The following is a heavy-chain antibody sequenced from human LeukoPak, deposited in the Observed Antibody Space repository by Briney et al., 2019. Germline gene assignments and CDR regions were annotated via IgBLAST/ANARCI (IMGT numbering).Heavy chain of an antibody. V-gene: IGHV3-66*01. CDR1: GFTVSSNN. D-gene: IGHD1-1*01. CDR2: IYRSGNT. CDR3: ASTSGPGTTPYFDY. Sequence: PGGSLRLSCAASGFTVSSNNMSWVRQAPGKGLEWVSVIYRSGNTYYADSVKGRFTISRDSTRNTVFLQMNSLRAEDTALYFCASTSGPGTTPYFDYWGQGTLVTVSS. J-gene: IGHJ4*02.